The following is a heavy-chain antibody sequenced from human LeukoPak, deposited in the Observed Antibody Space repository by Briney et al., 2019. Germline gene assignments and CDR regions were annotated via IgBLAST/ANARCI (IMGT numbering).Heavy chain of an antibody. CDR1: GDSVSTTSFY. Sequence: PSETLSLTCTVSGDSVSTTSFYWGWTRQPPGKGLDCLGTTYYSASTYNPSLTSRVTISVDTSKNQFSLKLSSVTAADTAVYYCARSGPTAGRPGGFDIWGQGTMVTVSS. D-gene: IGHD2-2*01. CDR3: ARSGPTAGRPGGFDI. V-gene: IGHV4-39*07. CDR2: TYYSAST. J-gene: IGHJ3*02.